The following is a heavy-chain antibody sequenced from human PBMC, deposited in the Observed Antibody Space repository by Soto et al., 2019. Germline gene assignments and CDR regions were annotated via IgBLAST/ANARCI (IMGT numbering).Heavy chain of an antibody. Sequence: GGCLRLSCAASGFTFNSYAMSWVRQAPGKGLEWVSAISGSGGSTYYADSVKGRFTISRDNSKNTLYLQMNSLRAEDTAVFFCAKFIIRRTVDVLDIWGKGTLVPVTS. CDR2: ISGSGGST. CDR3: AKFIIRRTVDVLDI. J-gene: IGHJ3*02. D-gene: IGHD2-21*01. V-gene: IGHV3-23*01. CDR1: GFTFNSYA.